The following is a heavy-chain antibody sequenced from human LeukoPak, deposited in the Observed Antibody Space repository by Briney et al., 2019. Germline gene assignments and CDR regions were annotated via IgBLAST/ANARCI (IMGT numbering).Heavy chain of an antibody. J-gene: IGHJ4*02. V-gene: IGHV1-18*01. CDR1: GYTFTSYG. CDR2: ISAYNGNT. Sequence: ASVKVSCKASGYTFTSYGISWERQAPGQGLEWMGWISAYNGNTNYAQKLQGRVTMTTDTSTSTAYMELRSLRSDDTAVYYCARDTGDYYGSGSLWGVFDYWGQGTLVTVSS. CDR3: ARDTGDYYGSGSLWGVFDY. D-gene: IGHD3-10*01.